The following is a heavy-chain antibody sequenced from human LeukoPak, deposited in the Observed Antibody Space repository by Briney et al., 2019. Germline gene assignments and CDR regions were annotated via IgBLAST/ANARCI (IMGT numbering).Heavy chain of an antibody. CDR2: IYTSGST. CDR1: GGSISSYY. V-gene: IGHV4-4*07. J-gene: IGHJ6*02. D-gene: IGHD5-18*01. Sequence: SETLSLTCTVSGGSISSYYWSWIRQPAGKGLEWIGRIYTSGSTNYNPSLKSRVTMSVDTSKNQFSLKLSSVTAADTAVYYCARARYSYGSYYYGMDVWGQGTTVTVSS. CDR3: ARARYSYGSYYYGMDV.